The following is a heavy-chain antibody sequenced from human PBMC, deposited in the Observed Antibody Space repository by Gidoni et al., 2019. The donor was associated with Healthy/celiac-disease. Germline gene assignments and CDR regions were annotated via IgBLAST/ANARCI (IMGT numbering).Heavy chain of an antibody. CDR2: ISYDGSNK. D-gene: IGHD3-22*01. CDR1: GSTFSSYA. Sequence: QVQLVESGGGVVQPGRSLRLSCAASGSTFSSYAMHWVRQAPGKGLEWVAVISYDGSNKYYADSVKGRFTISRDNSKNTLYLQMNSLRAEDTAVYYCARGITYYYDSSGYSSFDYWGQGTLVTVSS. V-gene: IGHV3-30*01. CDR3: ARGITYYYDSSGYSSFDY. J-gene: IGHJ4*02.